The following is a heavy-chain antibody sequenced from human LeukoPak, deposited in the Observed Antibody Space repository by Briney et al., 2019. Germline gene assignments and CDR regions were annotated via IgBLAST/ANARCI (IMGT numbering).Heavy chain of an antibody. V-gene: IGHV4-34*01. CDR2: INHSGST. J-gene: IGHJ4*02. Sequence: SETLSLTCAVYGGSFSGYYWSWIRQPPGKGLEWIGEINHSGSTNYNSSLKSRVTISVDTSKNQFSLKLSSVTAADTAVYYCARGPPTYIVVVVAAKPMFDYWGQGTLVTVSS. D-gene: IGHD2-15*01. CDR3: ARGPPTYIVVVVAAKPMFDY. CDR1: GGSFSGYY.